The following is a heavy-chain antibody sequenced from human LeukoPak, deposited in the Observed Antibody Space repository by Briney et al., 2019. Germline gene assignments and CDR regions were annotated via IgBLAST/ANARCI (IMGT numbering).Heavy chain of an antibody. V-gene: IGHV1-8*02. CDR1: GGTFSSYA. J-gene: IGHJ4*02. CDR2: MNPNSGNT. CDR3: ARGVVDY. Sequence: GSSVKVSCKASGGTFSSYAINWVRQATGQGLEWMGWMNPNSGNTGYAQKFQGRVTMTRNTSISTAYMELSSLRSEDTAVYYCARGVVDYWGQGTLVTVSS.